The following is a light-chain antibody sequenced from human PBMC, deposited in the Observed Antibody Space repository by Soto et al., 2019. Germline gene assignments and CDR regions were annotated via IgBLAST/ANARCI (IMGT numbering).Light chain of an antibody. CDR3: QVWDSSSAQGV. CDR1: NIGSKS. V-gene: IGLV3-21*04. CDR2: SDS. J-gene: IGLJ3*02. Sequence: SYELTQPPSVSVAPGKTATITGGGNNIGSKSGNWYQQKPGQAPVVVIHSDSYRPSGIPERFSGSNSGNTATLTISWVEGGDEAEYYCQVWDSSSAQGVFGGGTKLTVL.